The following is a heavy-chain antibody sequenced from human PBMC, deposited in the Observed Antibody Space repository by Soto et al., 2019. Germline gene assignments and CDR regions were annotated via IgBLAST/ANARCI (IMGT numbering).Heavy chain of an antibody. J-gene: IGHJ5*02. D-gene: IGHD3-3*01. CDR1: GFTFSSYW. Sequence: PGGSLRLSCAASGFTFSSYWMSWVRQAPGKGLEWVANIKQDGSEKYYVDSVKGRFTISRDNAKNSLYLQMNSLRAEDTAVYYCARELTYYDFWSGYYILNWFDPWGQGTLVTVSS. CDR2: IKQDGSEK. CDR3: ARELTYYDFWSGYYILNWFDP. V-gene: IGHV3-7*01.